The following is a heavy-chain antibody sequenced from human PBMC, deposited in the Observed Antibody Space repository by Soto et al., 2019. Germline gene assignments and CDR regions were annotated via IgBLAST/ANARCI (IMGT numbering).Heavy chain of an antibody. D-gene: IGHD3-3*01. CDR1: GFTFSSYA. V-gene: IGHV3-23*01. J-gene: IGHJ4*02. CDR2: ISGSGGST. CDR3: AKRPYYDFWSGYYPPFDY. Sequence: PGGSLRLSCAASGFTFSSYAMSWVRQAPGKGLEWVSAISGSGGSTYYADSVKGRFTISRDNSKNTLYLQMNSLRAEDTAVYYCAKRPYYDFWSGYYPPFDYWGQGTLVTVSS.